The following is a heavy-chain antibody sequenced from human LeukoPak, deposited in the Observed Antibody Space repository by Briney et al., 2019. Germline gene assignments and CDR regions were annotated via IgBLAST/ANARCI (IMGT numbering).Heavy chain of an antibody. D-gene: IGHD3-10*01. CDR2: MYTSGST. Sequence: SQTLSLTCTVSGGSISSATYYWSWIRQPAGKGLEWIGHMYTSGSTNYNPSLKSRVTISVDTSKNQFSLKLSSVTAADTAVYYCARENYYYGSGSYTGWFDPWGQGTLVTVSS. J-gene: IGHJ5*02. CDR3: ARENYYYGSGSYTGWFDP. V-gene: IGHV4-61*09. CDR1: GGSISSATYY.